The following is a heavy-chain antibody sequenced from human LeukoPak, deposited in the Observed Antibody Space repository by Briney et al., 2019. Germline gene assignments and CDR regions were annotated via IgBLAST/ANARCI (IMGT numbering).Heavy chain of an antibody. Sequence: PGGSLRLSCAASGXTFSFYSXXXVXXAPXXXXXXVSYIXXNDXXXXXEXXVTGRFTISRDNAKNSLYLEMNSLRDEDTAVYYCERVQRGYSYGRLDYWGQGTLVTVSS. CDR3: ERVQRGYSYGRLDY. CDR1: GXTFSFYS. J-gene: IGHJ4*02. D-gene: IGHD5-18*01. V-gene: IGHV3-48*02. CDR2: IXXNDXXX.